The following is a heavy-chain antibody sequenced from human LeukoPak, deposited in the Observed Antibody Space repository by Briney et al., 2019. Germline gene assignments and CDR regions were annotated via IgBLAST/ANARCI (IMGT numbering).Heavy chain of an antibody. D-gene: IGHD5-18*01. Sequence: QTGGSLRLSCAASGFTFSSYGMHWVRQAPGKGLEWVAVIWYDGSNKYYADSVKGRFTISRDNSKNTLYLQMNSLRAEDTAVYYCARLSYGGYYFDYWGQGTLVTVSS. CDR1: GFTFSSYG. V-gene: IGHV3-33*01. J-gene: IGHJ4*02. CDR3: ARLSYGGYYFDY. CDR2: IWYDGSNK.